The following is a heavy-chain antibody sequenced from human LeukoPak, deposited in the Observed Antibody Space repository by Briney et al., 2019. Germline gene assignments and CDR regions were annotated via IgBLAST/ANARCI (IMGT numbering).Heavy chain of an antibody. J-gene: IGHJ3*02. D-gene: IGHD3-22*01. CDR1: GYTFTSYY. V-gene: IGHV1-46*01. Sequence: ASVKVSCKASGYTFTSYYMHWVRQAPGQGPEWMGIINPSGGSTSYAQKFQGRVTMTRDTSTSTVYMELSSLRSEDTAVYYCAREGDYYDSSETTTDAFDIWGQGTMVTVSS. CDR3: AREGDYYDSSETTTDAFDI. CDR2: INPSGGST.